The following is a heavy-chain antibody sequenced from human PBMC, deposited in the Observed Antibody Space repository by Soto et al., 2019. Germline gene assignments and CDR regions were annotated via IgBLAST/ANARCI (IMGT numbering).Heavy chain of an antibody. V-gene: IGHV1-58*01. J-gene: IGHJ3*02. CDR2: IVVGSGNT. CDR1: GFTFTSSA. D-gene: IGHD3-22*01. Sequence: SVKVSCKASGFTFTSSAVQWVRQARGQRLEWIGWIVVGSGNTNYAQKFQERVTITRDMSTSTAYMELSSLRSEDTAVYYCAAGAMIVVAQAHDAFDIWGQGAMVT. CDR3: AAGAMIVVAQAHDAFDI.